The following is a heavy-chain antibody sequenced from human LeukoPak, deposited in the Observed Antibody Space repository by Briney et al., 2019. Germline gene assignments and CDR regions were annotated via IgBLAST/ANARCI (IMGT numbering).Heavy chain of an antibody. CDR2: IIPIFGTA. D-gene: IGHD3-9*01. CDR1: GGTFSSYA. J-gene: IGHJ4*02. V-gene: IGHV1-69*13. Sequence: ASVKVSRKASGGTFSSYAISWVRQAPGQGLEWMGGIIPIFGTANYAQKFQGRVTITADESTSTAYMELSSLRSDDTAMYYCARDDILTGSYPPFDYWGQGTLVTVSS. CDR3: ARDDILTGSYPPFDY.